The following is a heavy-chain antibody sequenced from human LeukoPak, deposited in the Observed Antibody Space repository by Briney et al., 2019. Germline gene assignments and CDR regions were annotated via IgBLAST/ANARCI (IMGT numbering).Heavy chain of an antibody. CDR3: ARGCNYYDLNWFDP. J-gene: IGHJ5*02. D-gene: IGHD3-22*01. V-gene: IGHV4-59*12. CDR2: IYYSGST. Sequence: SETLPLTCTVSGGSISSYYWNWIRQPPGKGLEWIGYIYYSGSTKYNPSLKSRVTMSVDTSKNQFSLKLSSVTAADTAVYYCARGCNYYDLNWFDPWGQGTLVTVSS. CDR1: GGSISSYY.